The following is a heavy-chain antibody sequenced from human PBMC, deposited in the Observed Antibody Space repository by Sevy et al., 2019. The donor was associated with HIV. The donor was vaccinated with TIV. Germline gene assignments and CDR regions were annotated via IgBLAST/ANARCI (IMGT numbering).Heavy chain of an antibody. Sequence: GESLKISCAASGFTFSSYNMNWVRQAPGKGLEWVSYISSSSSTIYYADSVKGRFTISRDNAKNSLYLQINSLRAEDTAVYYCARDGNGLFDYWGQGTLVTVSS. CDR3: ARDGNGLFDY. V-gene: IGHV3-48*01. CDR1: GFTFSSYN. D-gene: IGHD2-8*01. CDR2: ISSSSSTI. J-gene: IGHJ4*02.